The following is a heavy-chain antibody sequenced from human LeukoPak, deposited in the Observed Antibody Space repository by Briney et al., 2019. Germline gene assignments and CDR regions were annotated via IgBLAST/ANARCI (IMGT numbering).Heavy chain of an antibody. Sequence: GGSLRLSCAASGFTFSNAWMSWVRQAPGKGLEWVGRIKSKTDGGTTDYAAPVKGRFTISRDDSKNTLYLQMNSLKTEDTALYYRTTVVVVAATRTLDYWGQGTLVTVSS. CDR3: TTVVVVAATRTLDY. J-gene: IGHJ4*02. D-gene: IGHD2-15*01. V-gene: IGHV3-15*01. CDR2: IKSKTDGGTT. CDR1: GFTFSNAW.